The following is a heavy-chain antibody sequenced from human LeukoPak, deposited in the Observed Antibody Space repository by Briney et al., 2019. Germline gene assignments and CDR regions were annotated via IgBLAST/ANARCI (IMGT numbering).Heavy chain of an antibody. J-gene: IGHJ3*02. CDR1: GYSFTSYW. V-gene: IGHV5-51*01. CDR2: IYPGDPDT. D-gene: IGHD1-1*01. CDR3: ARRALHDHAFDI. Sequence: GESLQISCKGSGYSFTSYWIGWVRQLPGKGLEWMGIIYPGDPDTRDSPSFQGQVTISADKSISTAYLQWSSLKASDSAMYYCARRALHDHAFDIWGQGTMVTVSS.